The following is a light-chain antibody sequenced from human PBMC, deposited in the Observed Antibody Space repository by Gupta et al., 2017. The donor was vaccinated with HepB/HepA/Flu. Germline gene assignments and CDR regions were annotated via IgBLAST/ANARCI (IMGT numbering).Light chain of an antibody. CDR2: EVI. CDR1: SSDVGNYNL. CDR3: SSYAGTSSFVV. J-gene: IGLJ2*01. V-gene: IGLV2-23*02. Sequence: QSVLTQPASVSGSPGQSITISCTGSSSDVGNYNLVSWYQQHPGKAPKLIIYEVIRRLSGVSNRFSGSKSGNTASLTISGLQAGDEGNYYCSSYAGTSSFVVFGGGTKLTVL.